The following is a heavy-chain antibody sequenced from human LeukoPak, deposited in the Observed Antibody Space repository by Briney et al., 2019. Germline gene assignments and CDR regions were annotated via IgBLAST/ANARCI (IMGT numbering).Heavy chain of an antibody. CDR1: GYTFTSYG. CDR3: ARADRYYYYYYMDV. V-gene: IGHV1-18*01. CDR2: ISAYNGNT. Sequence: ASVKVSFKASGYTFTSYGISWVRQAPGQGLEWMGWISAYNGNTNYAQKLQGRVTMTTDTSTSTAYMELRSLRSDDTAVYYCARADRYYYYYYMDVWGKGTTDTVSS. J-gene: IGHJ6*03.